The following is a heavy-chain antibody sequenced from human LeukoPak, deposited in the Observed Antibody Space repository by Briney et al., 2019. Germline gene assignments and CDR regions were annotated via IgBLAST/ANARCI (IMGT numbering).Heavy chain of an antibody. D-gene: IGHD2-8*01. V-gene: IGHV3-33*06. Sequence: GRSLRLSCAASGFTFSSYGMHWVRQAPGKGLDWVAVIWYDGSNKYYADSVKGRFTISRDNSKNTLYLQMNSLRAEDTAVHYCAKDSVPYCTNGVCHNFDYWGQGTLVTVSS. CDR2: IWYDGSNK. CDR1: GFTFSSYG. J-gene: IGHJ4*02. CDR3: AKDSVPYCTNGVCHNFDY.